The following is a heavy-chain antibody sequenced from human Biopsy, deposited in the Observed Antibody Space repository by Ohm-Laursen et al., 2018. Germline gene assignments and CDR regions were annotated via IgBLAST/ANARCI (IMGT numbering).Heavy chain of an antibody. J-gene: IGHJ5*02. V-gene: IGHV6-1*01. Sequence: SETLSLTCAISGDTVSNIDAAWNWIRRSPSRGLEWLGRTYYRPQWHSDYAVFVKSRITIKAEPFRNQFSLQLTSVTPEDTAVYFCARETPTGIPFNWFDPWGQGTLVTVSS. CDR2: TYYRPQWHS. D-gene: IGHD1-1*01. CDR3: ARETPTGIPFNWFDP. CDR1: GDTVSNIDAA.